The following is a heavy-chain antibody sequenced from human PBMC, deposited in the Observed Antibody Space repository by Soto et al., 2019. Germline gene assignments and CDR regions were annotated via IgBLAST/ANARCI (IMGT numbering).Heavy chain of an antibody. Sequence: PVASMRTSTAGSWYSYVNYCCLLIRPWSGKRLEWMGIIYPGDSHAIYSPSFQGQVTMSADKSISTAYLQWSSLKASDTAMYYCARPYSGGPNDPFDVWGQGTMVKVS. D-gene: IGHD1-26*01. CDR3: ARPYSGGPNDPFDV. CDR1: WYSYVNYC. V-gene: IGHV5-51*01. CDR2: IYPGDSHA. J-gene: IGHJ3*01.